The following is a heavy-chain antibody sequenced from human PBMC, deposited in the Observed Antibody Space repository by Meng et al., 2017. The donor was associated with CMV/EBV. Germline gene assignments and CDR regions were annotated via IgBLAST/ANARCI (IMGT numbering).Heavy chain of an antibody. Sequence: SVKVSCKASGGTFSSNAISWVRQAPGQGLEWMGGTIPILSIANYAQKFQGRVTITADKSTSTAYMKLSSLRSEDTAVYYCVRYLPYGSGSHEDWGQGTVVTVSS. CDR1: GGTFSSNA. V-gene: IGHV1-69*10. CDR3: VRYLPYGSGSHED. D-gene: IGHD3-10*01. J-gene: IGHJ4*02. CDR2: TIPILSIA.